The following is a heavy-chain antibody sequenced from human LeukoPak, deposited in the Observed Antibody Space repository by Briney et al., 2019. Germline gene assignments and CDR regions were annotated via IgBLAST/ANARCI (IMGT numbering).Heavy chain of an antibody. D-gene: IGHD3-22*01. V-gene: IGHV3-7*01. J-gene: IGHJ4*02. CDR3: ARDLYRIIVVPHYFDY. Sequence: GGSLRLSCAASGFTFSSYWMSWVRQAPGKGLEWVANIKKDGSEKYYVDSVKGRFTISRDNAKNSLYLQMNSLRAEDTAVYYCARDLYRIIVVPHYFDYWGQGTLVTVSS. CDR2: IKKDGSEK. CDR1: GFTFSSYW.